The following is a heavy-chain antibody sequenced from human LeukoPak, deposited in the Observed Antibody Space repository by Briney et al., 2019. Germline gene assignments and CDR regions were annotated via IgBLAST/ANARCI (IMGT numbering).Heavy chain of an antibody. V-gene: IGHV1-69*13. CDR3: ARYVSLDPIRYFDWLLI. D-gene: IGHD3-9*01. Sequence: GASVKVSCKASGGTFSSYAISWVRQAPGQGLEWMGGIIPIFGTANYAQKFQGRVTITADESTSTAYMELSSLRSEDTAVYYCARYVSLDPIRYFDWLLIWGQGTLVTVSS. J-gene: IGHJ4*02. CDR2: IIPIFGTA. CDR1: GGTFSSYA.